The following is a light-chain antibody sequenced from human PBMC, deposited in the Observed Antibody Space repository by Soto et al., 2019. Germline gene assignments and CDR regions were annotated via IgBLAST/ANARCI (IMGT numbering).Light chain of an antibody. CDR2: DAS. CDR3: QQYNSYWYT. J-gene: IGKJ2*01. V-gene: IGKV1-5*01. Sequence: DIQMTQSPSTLSASVGDRVTITCRASQSISSWLAWYQQKPGKAPKLLIYDASSLESGVPSRFSGSGSGTEFTPTISSLQPDDFATYYGQQYNSYWYTFGQGTKLEIK. CDR1: QSISSW.